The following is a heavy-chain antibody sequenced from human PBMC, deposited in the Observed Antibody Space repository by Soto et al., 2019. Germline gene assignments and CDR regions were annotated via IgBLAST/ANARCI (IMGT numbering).Heavy chain of an antibody. J-gene: IGHJ3*02. V-gene: IGHV3-30-3*01. CDR1: GFTFSSYA. CDR2: ISYDGSNK. Sequence: GGSLRLSCAASGFTFSSYAMHWVRQAPDKGLEWVAVISYDGSNKYYADSVKGRFTISRDNSKNTLYLQMNSLRAEDTAVYYCARPYYYDSSGYDQDAFDIWGQGTMVTVSS. CDR3: ARPYYYDSSGYDQDAFDI. D-gene: IGHD3-22*01.